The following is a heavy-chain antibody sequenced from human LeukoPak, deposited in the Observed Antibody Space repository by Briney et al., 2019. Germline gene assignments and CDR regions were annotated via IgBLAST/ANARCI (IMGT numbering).Heavy chain of an antibody. Sequence: SETLSLTCTVSGGSISSGGYYWSWIRQPPGKGLEWIGYIYHSGSTYYNPSLKSRVTISVDRSKNQFSLKLSSVTAADTAVYYCARAVWQQPVDYWGQGTLVTVSS. V-gene: IGHV4-30-2*01. CDR3: ARAVWQQPVDY. D-gene: IGHD6-13*01. CDR1: GGSISSGGYY. J-gene: IGHJ4*02. CDR2: IYHSGST.